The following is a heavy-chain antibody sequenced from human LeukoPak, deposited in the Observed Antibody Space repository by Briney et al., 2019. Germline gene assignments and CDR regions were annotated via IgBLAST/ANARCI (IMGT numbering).Heavy chain of an antibody. V-gene: IGHV4-59*01. J-gene: IGHJ3*01. CDR3: ARGGSEWDRALWT. D-gene: IGHD1-26*01. Sequence: SETLSLTCTVSGGSISSYYWSWIRQPPGKGLEWIGYIYYSETTNYNPSLRSRVTISGDTSKNQFSLKVSSVTAADTAVYYCARGGSEWDRALWTWGQGTLVTVSS. CDR2: IYYSETT. CDR1: GGSISSYY.